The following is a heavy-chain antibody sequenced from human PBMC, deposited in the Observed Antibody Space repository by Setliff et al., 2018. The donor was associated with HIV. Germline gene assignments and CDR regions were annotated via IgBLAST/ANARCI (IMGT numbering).Heavy chain of an antibody. D-gene: IGHD4-17*01. V-gene: IGHV4-38-2*01. J-gene: IGHJ4*02. Sequence: SETLSLTCAVSGYSISSGYYWGWIRQPPGRGLEWIGSAYHSGNTYYNPSLKSRVTISVDTSKNQFSLRLSSVTAADTAVYYCARHRKDDYFLTAYFDSLGQGALVTVSS. CDR2: AYHSGNT. CDR3: ARHRKDDYFLTAYFDS. CDR1: GYSISSGYY.